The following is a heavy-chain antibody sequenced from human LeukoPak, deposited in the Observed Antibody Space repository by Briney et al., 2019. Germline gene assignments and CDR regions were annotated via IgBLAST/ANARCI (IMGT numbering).Heavy chain of an antibody. CDR3: AKAVSGNYIKGFDY. V-gene: IGHV3-23*01. CDR2: ISGSGGST. D-gene: IGHD5-12*01. CDR1: GFSFSSYA. Sequence: PGGSLRLSCAASGFSFSSYAMNWVRQAPGKGLEWVSAISGSGGSTYYADSVKGRFTISRDNSKNMLYLQMNSLRAEDTAVYYCAKAVSGNYIKGFDYWGQGTLVTVSS. J-gene: IGHJ4*02.